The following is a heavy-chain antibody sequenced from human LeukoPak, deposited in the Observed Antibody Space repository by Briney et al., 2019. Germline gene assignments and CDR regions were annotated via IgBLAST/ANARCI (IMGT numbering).Heavy chain of an antibody. V-gene: IGHV3-30*03. CDR2: ISYDGRNK. Sequence: GGSLRLSCAASGFTFSSYGMHWVRQAPGKGLEWVAFISYDGRNKYYVDSVKGRFTISRDNSKNTLYLQMNSLRAEDTAAYYCVCGYSGLDVWGQGTTVTVSS. J-gene: IGHJ6*02. D-gene: IGHD5-12*01. CDR1: GFTFSSYG. CDR3: VCGYSGLDV.